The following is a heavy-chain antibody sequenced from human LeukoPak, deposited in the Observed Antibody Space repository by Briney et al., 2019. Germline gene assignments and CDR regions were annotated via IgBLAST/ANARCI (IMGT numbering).Heavy chain of an antibody. CDR3: ATDLGIVGATTLPDY. CDR2: INPNSGGT. Sequence: ASVKVSCKASGYTFTGYYMHWVRQAPGQGLEWMGWINPNSGGTNYAQKFQGRVTMTRDTSISTAYMELSRLRSDDTAVYYCATDLGIVGATTLPDYWGQGTLVTVSS. D-gene: IGHD1-26*01. J-gene: IGHJ4*02. CDR1: GYTFTGYY. V-gene: IGHV1-2*02.